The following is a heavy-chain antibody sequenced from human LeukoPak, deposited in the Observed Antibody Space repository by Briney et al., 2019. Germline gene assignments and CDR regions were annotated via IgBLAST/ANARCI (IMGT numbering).Heavy chain of an antibody. D-gene: IGHD5-12*01. CDR3: ARVDNSGYEDY. CDR1: GYTFTGYY. V-gene: IGHV1-2*02. J-gene: IGHJ4*02. CDR2: INPNTGAT. Sequence: ASVKVSYKASGYTFTGYYMHWVRQAPGQGLEWMGWINPNTGATKYAQKFQGRVTMTRDTSISTAYMELTRLRSDDTAVYYCARVDNSGYEDYWGQGTLVTVSS.